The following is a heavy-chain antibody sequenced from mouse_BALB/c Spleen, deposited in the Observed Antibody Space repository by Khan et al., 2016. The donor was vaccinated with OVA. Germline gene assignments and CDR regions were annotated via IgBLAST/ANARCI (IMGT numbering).Heavy chain of an antibody. J-gene: IGHJ4*01. V-gene: IGHV14-3*02. CDR1: GFNIKDTY. D-gene: IGHD1-1*01. CDR3: ASCGNYGSYAMDY. Sequence: VQLQQSGAELVKPGASVKLSCTASGFNIKDTYMHWVKLRPEQGLEWIGRIDPSTGIPQYDPTFQVMATITADPSSNTASLQLSSLTTEDTAGYDSASCGNYGSYAMDYWGQGTSVTVSS. CDR2: IDPSTGIP.